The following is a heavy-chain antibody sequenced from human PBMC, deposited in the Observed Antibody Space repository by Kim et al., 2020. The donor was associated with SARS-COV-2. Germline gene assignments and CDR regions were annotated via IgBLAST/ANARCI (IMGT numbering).Heavy chain of an antibody. CDR3: ARVSSSSSGLLDY. D-gene: IGHD6-6*01. J-gene: IGHJ4*02. V-gene: IGHV3-13*01. Sequence: YYPGSVKGRFPISRENAKNSLYLQMNSLRAGDTAVYYCARVSSSSSGLLDYWGQGTLVTVSS.